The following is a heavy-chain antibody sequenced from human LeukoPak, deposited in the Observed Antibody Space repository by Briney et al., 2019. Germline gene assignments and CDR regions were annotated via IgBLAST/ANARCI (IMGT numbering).Heavy chain of an antibody. V-gene: IGHV3-48*01. CDR1: GFTFSSYS. Sequence: GGSLRLSCAASGFTFSSYSMNWVRQAPGKGLEWVSYISSSSSTIYYADSVKGRFTISRDNSKNTVYLQMNSLRAEDTAVYYCARQVRVSDYWGQGTLVTVSS. J-gene: IGHJ4*02. CDR2: ISSSSSTI. D-gene: IGHD2-21*01. CDR3: ARQVRVSDY.